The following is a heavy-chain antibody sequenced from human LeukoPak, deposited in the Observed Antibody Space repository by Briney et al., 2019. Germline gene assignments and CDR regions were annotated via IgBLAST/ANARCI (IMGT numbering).Heavy chain of an antibody. CDR1: GFXFSNYG. V-gene: IGHV3-33*01. CDR3: ARDLGSGTKYFDS. D-gene: IGHD1-1*01. CDR2: IWYDGSNK. J-gene: IGHJ4*02. Sequence: PGGSLRLSCAASGFXFSNYGIHWVRQAPGKGLEWVAVIWYDGSNKNYANSVKGRFTISRDNSKNMLYLQMNSLRAEDTAVYYCARDLGSGTKYFDSWGQGTLVTVSS.